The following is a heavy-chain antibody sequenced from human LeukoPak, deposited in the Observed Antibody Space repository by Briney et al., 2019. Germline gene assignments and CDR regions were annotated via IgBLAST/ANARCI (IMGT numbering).Heavy chain of an antibody. J-gene: IGHJ5*02. CDR1: GGSISSGSYY. Sequence: DPSETLSLTCTVSGGSISSGSYYWSWIRQPAGKGLEWIGRIYTSGSTNYNPSLKSRVTISVDTSKNQFSLKLSSVTAADTAVYYCARGEAALGNWFDPWGQGTLVTVSS. D-gene: IGHD6-6*01. V-gene: IGHV4-61*02. CDR3: ARGEAALGNWFDP. CDR2: IYTSGST.